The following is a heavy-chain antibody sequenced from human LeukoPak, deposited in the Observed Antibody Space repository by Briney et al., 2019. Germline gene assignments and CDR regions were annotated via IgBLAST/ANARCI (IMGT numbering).Heavy chain of an antibody. D-gene: IGHD3/OR15-3a*01. V-gene: IGHV4-4*02. Sequence: PSETLSLTCAVSGGSISSSNWWSWVRQPPGKGLEWIGEIYHSGSTNYNPSLKSRVTISVDKSKNQFSLKLSSVTAADTAVYYCASGEFRHGLQVDYWGQGTLVAVSS. CDR2: IYHSGST. CDR3: ASGEFRHGLQVDY. CDR1: GGSISSSNW. J-gene: IGHJ4*02.